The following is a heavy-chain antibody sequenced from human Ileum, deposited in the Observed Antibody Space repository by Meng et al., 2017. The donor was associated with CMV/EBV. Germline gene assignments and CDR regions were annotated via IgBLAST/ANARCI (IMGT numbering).Heavy chain of an antibody. CDR2: VSYTGST. J-gene: IGHJ4*02. CDR3: ARRYSGSSYDY. D-gene: IGHD1-26*01. V-gene: IGHV4-59*12. CDR1: GGSTSSNY. Sequence: QVQLQESGPGLVKPSETLSLTCSVSGGSTSSNYWSWVQQPPGKGLEWIGYVSYTGSTSYNPSLKSRVTISVDTSKNQFSLKMSSMTAADTAVYYCARRYSGSSYDYWGQGTLVTVSS.